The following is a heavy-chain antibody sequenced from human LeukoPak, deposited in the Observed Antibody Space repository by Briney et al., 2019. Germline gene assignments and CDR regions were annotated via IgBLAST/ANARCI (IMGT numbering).Heavy chain of an antibody. CDR2: ISSSSSYI. V-gene: IGHV3-21*01. Sequence: GGSLRLSCAASGFTFSSYWMSWVRQAPGKGLEWVSSISSSSSYIYYADSVKGRFTISRDNAKNSLYLQMNSLRAEDTAVYYCARGSSGLYVIDYWGQGTLVTVSS. J-gene: IGHJ4*02. D-gene: IGHD3-22*01. CDR1: GFTFSSYW. CDR3: ARGSSGLYVIDY.